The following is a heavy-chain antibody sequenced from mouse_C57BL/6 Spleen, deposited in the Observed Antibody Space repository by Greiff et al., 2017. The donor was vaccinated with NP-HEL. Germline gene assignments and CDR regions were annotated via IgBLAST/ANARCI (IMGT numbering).Heavy chain of an antibody. J-gene: IGHJ1*03. V-gene: IGHV5-4*01. D-gene: IGHD1-1*01. Sequence: DVMLVESGGGLVKPGGSLKLSCAASGFTFSSYAMSWVRQTPEKRLEWVATISDGGSYTYYPDNVKGRFTISRDNAKNNLYLQMSHLKSEDTAMYYCARDDYYGSGGYFDVWGTGTTVTVSS. CDR3: ARDDYYGSGGYFDV. CDR2: ISDGGSYT. CDR1: GFTFSSYA.